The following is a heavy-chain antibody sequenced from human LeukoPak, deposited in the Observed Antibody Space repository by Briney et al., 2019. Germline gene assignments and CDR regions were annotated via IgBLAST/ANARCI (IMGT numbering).Heavy chain of an antibody. J-gene: IGHJ4*02. CDR2: LYSDGNT. V-gene: IGHV3-53*01. CDR3: ARGVEPLAANTLAY. Sequence: GGSLRLSCEASGFTFNTYWMTWVRQAPGKGLEWVSVLYSDGNTKYADSVQGRFTISRDNSKNTLYLEMNSLSPDDTAVYYCARGVEPLAANTLAYWGQGTLVTVSS. CDR1: GFTFNTYW. D-gene: IGHD1-14*01.